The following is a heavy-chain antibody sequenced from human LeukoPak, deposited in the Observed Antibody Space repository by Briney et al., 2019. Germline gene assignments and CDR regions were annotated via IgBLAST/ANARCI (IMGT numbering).Heavy chain of an antibody. CDR2: ISYDGSNK. V-gene: IGHV3-30-3*01. D-gene: IGHD6-13*01. CDR1: GFTFSSYA. CDR3: ARDAPPSIAAAGGFDY. J-gene: IGHJ4*02. Sequence: PGGSPRLSCAASGFTFSSYAMHWVRQAPGKGLEWVAVISYDGSNKYYADSVKGRFTISRDNSKNTLYLQMNSLRAEDTAVYYCARDAPPSIAAAGGFDYWGQGTLVTVSS.